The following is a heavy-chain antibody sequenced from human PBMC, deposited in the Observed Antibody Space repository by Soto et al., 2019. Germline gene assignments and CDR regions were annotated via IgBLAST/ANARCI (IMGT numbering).Heavy chain of an antibody. Sequence: QVQLVQSGAEVKKPGSSVKVSCKASGGTFSSYAISWVRQAPGQGLEWMGGIIPIFGTANYAQKFQGRVTITADESTSTAYMELSSLRSEDTAVYYCARGRCSGGSCYWGNWFDPWGQGSLVTVSS. J-gene: IGHJ5*02. CDR2: IIPIFGTA. CDR1: GGTFSSYA. CDR3: ARGRCSGGSCYWGNWFDP. V-gene: IGHV1-69*01. D-gene: IGHD2-15*01.